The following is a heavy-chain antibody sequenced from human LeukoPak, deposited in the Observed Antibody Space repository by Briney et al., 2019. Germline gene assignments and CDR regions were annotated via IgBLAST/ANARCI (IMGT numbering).Heavy chain of an antibody. D-gene: IGHD5-18*01. CDR2: IIPVLNIT. CDR3: ARDQGLTAPPPYGLDV. V-gene: IGHV1-69*04. J-gene: IGHJ6*02. Sequence: SGKVSCKTSGGTFSCSANTRVRQAPGQGLEWKGRIIPVLNITNYAHKFQGSVTITADTSTSTVYMELRSLRSEETAVYYCARDQGLTAPPPYGLDVWGQGTTVIVSS. CDR1: GGTFSCSA.